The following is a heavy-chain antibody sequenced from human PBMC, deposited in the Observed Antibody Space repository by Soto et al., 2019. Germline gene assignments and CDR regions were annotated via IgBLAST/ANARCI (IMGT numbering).Heavy chain of an antibody. Sequence: QVQLVQSGAEAKKPGASVKVSCKASGYTFTGYYMHWVRQAPGQGLEWMGWINPNSGGTNYAQKFQGRVTMTRDTSISTAYMELSRLRSDDTAVYYCARGATYQKRYSGYGMGDYWGQGTLVTVSS. D-gene: IGHD5-12*01. CDR1: GYTFTGYY. CDR3: ARGATYQKRYSGYGMGDY. J-gene: IGHJ4*02. V-gene: IGHV1-2*02. CDR2: INPNSGGT.